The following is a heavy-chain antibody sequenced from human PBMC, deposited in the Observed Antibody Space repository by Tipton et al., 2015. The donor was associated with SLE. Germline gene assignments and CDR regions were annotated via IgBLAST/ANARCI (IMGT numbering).Heavy chain of an antibody. J-gene: IGHJ3*01. CDR2: ISSRGPAI. V-gene: IGHV3-11*04. CDR3: AREGRDAFDV. CDR1: GFTFSDYY. Sequence: SLRLSCAASGFTFSDYYMSWIRQAPGKGLEWVSYISSRGPAIYYADSVKGRFTISRDNFKNSLSLQMNSLRADDTATYFCAREGRDAFDVWGQGTMVTVSS.